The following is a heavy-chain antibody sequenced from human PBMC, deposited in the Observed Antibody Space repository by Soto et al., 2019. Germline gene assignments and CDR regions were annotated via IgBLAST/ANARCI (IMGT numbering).Heavy chain of an antibody. CDR3: ARDWWEEPAGKETVSQFDY. CDR1: GFAFSNYG. CDR2: IWSDGTKK. D-gene: IGHD6-13*01. J-gene: IGHJ4*02. Sequence: PGGSLRLPCTASGFAFSNYGIHWVRQAPGRWLEWVAVIWSDGTKKFYAGSVRGRFTISRDNSKNTIYLQMNSLRAEDTAVYYCARDWWEEPAGKETVSQFDYWGQGXLVTVYS. V-gene: IGHV3-33*01.